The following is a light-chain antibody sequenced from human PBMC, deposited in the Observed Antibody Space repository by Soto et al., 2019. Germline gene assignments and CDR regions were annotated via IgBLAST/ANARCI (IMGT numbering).Light chain of an antibody. Sequence: ASQYINTRLAWYQHRPGQAPRLLIYQTSIRAAGIPARFSASGSGTDFTLTISRLETEDFAVYYCQQYGSSGTFGQGTKVDIK. J-gene: IGKJ1*01. CDR2: QTS. V-gene: IGKV3-20*01. CDR3: QQYGSSGT. CDR1: QYINTR.